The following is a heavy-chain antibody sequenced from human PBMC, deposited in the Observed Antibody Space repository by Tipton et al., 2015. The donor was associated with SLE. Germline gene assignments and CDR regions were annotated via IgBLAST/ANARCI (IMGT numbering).Heavy chain of an antibody. Sequence: LRLSCTVSGGSISSYYWSWIRQPPRKGLEWIGYIYYSGSTNYNPSLKSRVTISVDTSKNQFSLKLSSVTAADTAVYYCARAQNYYGSGSYPDYWGQGTLVTVSS. CDR2: IYYSGST. CDR1: GGSISSYY. V-gene: IGHV4-59*01. CDR3: ARAQNYYGSGSYPDY. D-gene: IGHD3-10*01. J-gene: IGHJ4*02.